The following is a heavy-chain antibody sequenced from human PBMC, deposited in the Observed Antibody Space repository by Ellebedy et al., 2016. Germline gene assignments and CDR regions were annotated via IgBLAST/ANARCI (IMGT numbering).Heavy chain of an antibody. J-gene: IGHJ3*02. CDR1: GFSVSSNY. Sequence: GEFLKISCVISGFSVSSNYMSWVRQAPGKGLEWVSVIYSGGSTYYADSVKGRFTISRDNSKNTLYLQMNSLRAEDTAVYYCARQLRGTNAFDIWGQGTMVTVSS. CDR3: ARQLRGTNAFDI. CDR2: IYSGGST. D-gene: IGHD3-16*01. V-gene: IGHV3-66*04.